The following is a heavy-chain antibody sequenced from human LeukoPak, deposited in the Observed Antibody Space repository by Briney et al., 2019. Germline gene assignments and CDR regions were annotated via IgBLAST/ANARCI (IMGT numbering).Heavy chain of an antibody. D-gene: IGHD6-6*01. CDR2: IYHSGST. J-gene: IGHJ6*03. CDR3: ARDPAARQETNPDYYYYMDV. Sequence: PSETLSLTCTVSGGSISSGGYYWRWIRQPPGKGLEWIGYIYHSGSTYYNPSLKSRVTISVDRSKNQFSLKLSSVTAADTAVYYCARDPAARQETNPDYYYYMDVWGKGTTVTVSS. V-gene: IGHV4-30-2*01. CDR1: GGSISSGGYY.